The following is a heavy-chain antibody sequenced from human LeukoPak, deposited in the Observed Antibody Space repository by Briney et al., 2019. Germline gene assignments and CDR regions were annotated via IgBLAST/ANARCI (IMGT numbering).Heavy chain of an antibody. V-gene: IGHV3-7*03. CDR2: IKQDGSEK. CDR1: GFTFSNYW. Sequence: GESLRLSCAASGFTFSNYWMSWVSQAPGKGLEWVANIKQDGSEKYYVDSVKGRLTISRDNAKNSLYLQMNSLRVEDTAVYYCARAKAAAMFSSDYWGQGTLVTASS. J-gene: IGHJ4*02. D-gene: IGHD6-13*01. CDR3: ARAKAAAMFSSDY.